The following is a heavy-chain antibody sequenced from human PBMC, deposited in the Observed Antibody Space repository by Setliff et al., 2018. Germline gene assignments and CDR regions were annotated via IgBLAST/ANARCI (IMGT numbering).Heavy chain of an antibody. CDR2: VYSSGST. D-gene: IGHD1-26*01. J-gene: IGHJ4*02. Sequence: SETLSLTCTVSGGSISSGNYYWSWIRQTPVKGLEWIGYVYSSGSTNYNPSLKSRVTISVDKSKSQFSLKLTSVTVADTAVYYCARGLHSGTYWGTRPLGLDYWGQGSLVTVSS. CDR3: ARGLHSGTYWGTRPLGLDY. V-gene: IGHV4-61*05. CDR1: GGSISSGNYY.